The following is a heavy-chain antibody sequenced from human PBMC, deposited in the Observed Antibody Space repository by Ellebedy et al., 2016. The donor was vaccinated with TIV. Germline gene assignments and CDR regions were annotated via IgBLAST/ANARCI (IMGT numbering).Heavy chain of an antibody. Sequence: ASVKVSXXTSGYTFTGYYIHWVRQAPGQGLEWIGWINPNSGGTIYAQKFQGRVTMTGDTSISTAYMDLSRLRSDDTAVYYCARAITAYYYYYMDVWGKGTTVTVSS. CDR2: INPNSGGT. CDR3: ARAITAYYYYYMDV. V-gene: IGHV1-2*02. D-gene: IGHD1-20*01. CDR1: GYTFTGYY. J-gene: IGHJ6*03.